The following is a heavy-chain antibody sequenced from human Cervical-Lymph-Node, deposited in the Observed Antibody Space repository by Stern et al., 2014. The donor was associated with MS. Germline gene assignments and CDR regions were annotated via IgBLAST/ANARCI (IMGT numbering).Heavy chain of an antibody. CDR2: IYYSGTP. D-gene: IGHD3-3*01. J-gene: IGHJ4*02. Sequence: QVQLQESGPGLVKPSQTLSLTCNVSGASISSAGYYWNWIRQHPGKGLEWIGYIYYSGTPYYTPSLRSRVNIALDTSKNQFSLKLTSVTAADTAIYICARGFKWSGHLDFWGRGTLVAVSS. CDR3: ARGFKWSGHLDF. V-gene: IGHV4-31*03. CDR1: GASISSAGYY.